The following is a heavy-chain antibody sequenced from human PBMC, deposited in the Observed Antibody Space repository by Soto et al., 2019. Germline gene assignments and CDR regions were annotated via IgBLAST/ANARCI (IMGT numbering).Heavy chain of an antibody. J-gene: IGHJ3*02. V-gene: IGHV1-2*04. CDR2: INPNSGTT. D-gene: IGHD6-19*01. CDR3: ARDMDSSLGADILDM. CDR1: GYSFTGYY. Sequence: QVQLVQSGAEVKKPGASVKVSCKASGYSFTGYYIHWVRQAPGQGLEWMGWINPNSGTTNYAQKFKGWISMTRDTSIRTAYMELTSPRSDDTAVYYCARDMDSSLGADILDMWGQGTMVTV.